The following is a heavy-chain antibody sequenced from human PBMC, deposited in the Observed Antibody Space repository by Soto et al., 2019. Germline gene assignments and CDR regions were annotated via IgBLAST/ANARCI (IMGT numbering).Heavy chain of an antibody. CDR2: MYHTGTT. J-gene: IGHJ5*02. CDR1: GASISSINYY. V-gene: IGHV4-39*01. CDR3: VRLFYVSGNYYNHFDP. D-gene: IGHD3-10*01. Sequence: PSETLSLTCSVSGASISSINYYWGWIRQPPGKGLEWIGNMYHTGTTYYNPSLKSRVTVSVDTSKNHFSLRLSSVTAADTAVYYCVRLFYVSGNYYNHFDPWGQGALVTVS.